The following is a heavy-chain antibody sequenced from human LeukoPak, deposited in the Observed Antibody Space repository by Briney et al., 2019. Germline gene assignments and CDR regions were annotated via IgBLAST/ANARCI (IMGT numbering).Heavy chain of an antibody. CDR2: VSGSGDGT. Sequence: GGSLRLSCAASGFTFTSYAMSWVRQTPGKGLDWVSSVSGSGDGTYYAHSAKGRFTISRDNSKKTLDLHMDSLRAEDTAVYYCAKERLGGNYGDYAVDYWGQGTMVAVSS. J-gene: IGHJ4*02. D-gene: IGHD4-17*01. CDR1: GFTFTSYA. V-gene: IGHV3-23*01. CDR3: AKERLGGNYGDYAVDY.